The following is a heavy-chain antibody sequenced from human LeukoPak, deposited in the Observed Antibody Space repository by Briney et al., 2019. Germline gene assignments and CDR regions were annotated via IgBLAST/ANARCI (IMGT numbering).Heavy chain of an antibody. V-gene: IGHV3-11*01. CDR1: GFTFSDYY. D-gene: IGHD3-10*01. CDR3: ATLNYYGSGSYYNEVVDYFDY. Sequence: GGSLRLSCAASGFTFSDYYMSWIRQAPGKGLEWVSYISSSGSTIYYADSVKGRFTISRDNAKNSLYLQMNSLRAEDTAVYYCATLNYYGSGSYYNEVVDYFDYWGQGTLVTVSS. CDR2: ISSSGSTI. J-gene: IGHJ4*02.